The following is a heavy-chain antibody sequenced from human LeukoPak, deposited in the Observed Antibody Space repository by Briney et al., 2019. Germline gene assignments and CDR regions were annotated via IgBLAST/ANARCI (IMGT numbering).Heavy chain of an antibody. V-gene: IGHV4-38-2*02. D-gene: IGHD6-25*01. Sequence: SETLSLTCSVSGFSISSGHYWGWIRQPPGKGLQWIGSIYHSGSTYYNPSLKSRVTISVDTSKNQFSLKLSSVTAADTAVYYCARDRATAYSSAPAWFDPWGQGTLVTVSS. J-gene: IGHJ5*02. CDR3: ARDRATAYSSAPAWFDP. CDR1: GFSISSGHY. CDR2: IYHSGST.